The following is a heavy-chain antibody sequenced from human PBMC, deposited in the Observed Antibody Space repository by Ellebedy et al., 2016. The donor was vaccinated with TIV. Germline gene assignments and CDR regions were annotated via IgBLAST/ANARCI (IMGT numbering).Heavy chain of an antibody. CDR3: AREGTYYGSGSHYNHFGS. CDR1: GITFSKSA. V-gene: IGHV3-30-3*01. D-gene: IGHD3-10*01. Sequence: GESLKISCAASGITFSKSAMYWVRQAPGKGLGWVAVISYDGSNKYYADSVKGRFTISRDNSKNTLYLQMNSLRAEDTAMYYCAREGTYYGSGSHYNHFGSWGQGTLVTVSS. J-gene: IGHJ4*02. CDR2: ISYDGSNK.